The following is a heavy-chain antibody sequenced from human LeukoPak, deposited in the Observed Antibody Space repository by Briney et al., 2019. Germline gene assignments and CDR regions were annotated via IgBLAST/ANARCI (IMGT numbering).Heavy chain of an antibody. Sequence: GGSLRLSCAASGFTVSSNYMSWVRQAPGKGLEWVSVIYSGGSTYYADSVKGRFTISRDNSKNTLYLQMSSLRAEDTAVYYCARMIVVVIAFDYWGQGTLATVSS. CDR1: GFTVSSNY. D-gene: IGHD3-22*01. V-gene: IGHV3-66*01. CDR2: IYSGGST. J-gene: IGHJ4*02. CDR3: ARMIVVVIAFDY.